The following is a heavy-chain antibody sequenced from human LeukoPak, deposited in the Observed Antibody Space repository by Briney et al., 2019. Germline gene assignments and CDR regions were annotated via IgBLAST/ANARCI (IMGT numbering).Heavy chain of an antibody. CDR1: GFTFSSYG. V-gene: IGHV1-69*04. J-gene: IGHJ6*02. CDR3: ARGYSGYDSYYGMDV. CDR2: IIPIFGIA. Sequence: GGSLRLSCAASGFTFSSYGMHWVRQAPGQGLEWMGRIIPIFGIANYAQKFQGRVTITADKSTSTAYMELSSLRSEDTAVYYCARGYSGYDSYYGMDVRGQGTTVTVSS. D-gene: IGHD5-12*01.